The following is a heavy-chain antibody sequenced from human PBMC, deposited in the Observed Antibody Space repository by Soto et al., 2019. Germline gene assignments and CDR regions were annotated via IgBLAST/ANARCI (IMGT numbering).Heavy chain of an antibody. CDR3: ARGSGGGYDFWSGRGYYYMDV. Sequence: QVQLQESGTGLVKPSETLSLTCTVSGGFISSYYWSWIRQPPGKGLEWIGYIYYSGSTNHNPSLKSRVTTSVDTSKNQFSLKLSSVTAADTAVYYCARGSGGGYDFWSGRGYYYMDVWGKGTTVTVSS. J-gene: IGHJ6*03. CDR2: IYYSGST. V-gene: IGHV4-59*01. CDR1: GGFISSYY. D-gene: IGHD3-3*01.